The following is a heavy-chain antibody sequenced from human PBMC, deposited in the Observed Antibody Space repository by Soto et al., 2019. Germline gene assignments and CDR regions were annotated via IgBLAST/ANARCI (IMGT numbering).Heavy chain of an antibody. D-gene: IGHD3-16*01. Sequence: GSLRLSCAASGFTFSTYGVHWVRQAPGKGLEWVAVISYDGSIKYYADSVKGRLTISRDNSKNTLYLQMNSLRADDTAVYYCAKVPIAYTISSSYFHYWGQGTLVTVSS. V-gene: IGHV3-30*18. J-gene: IGHJ4*02. CDR3: AKVPIAYTISSSYFHY. CDR2: ISYDGSIK. CDR1: GFTFSTYG.